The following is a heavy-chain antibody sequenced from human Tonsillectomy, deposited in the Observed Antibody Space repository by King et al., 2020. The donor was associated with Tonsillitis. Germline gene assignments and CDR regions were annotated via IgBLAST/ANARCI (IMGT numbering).Heavy chain of an antibody. CDR1: GGSIISGDHY. CDR3: ANTNPLADWFHP. Sequence: QLQESGPGLVKPSQTLSLTCTVSGGSIISGDHYWSWIRQRPGEGLEWIGYIYYSGDTYYNPSLKSRVTISVDTSKNQFSLTLSTVTAADTAVYYCANTNPLADWFHPGGQGTLVTGSS. V-gene: IGHV4-31*03. J-gene: IGHJ5*02. CDR2: IYYSGDT.